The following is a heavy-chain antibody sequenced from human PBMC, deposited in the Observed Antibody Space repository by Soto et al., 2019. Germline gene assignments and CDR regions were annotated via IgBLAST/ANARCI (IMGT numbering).Heavy chain of an antibody. D-gene: IGHD3-22*01. CDR2: IWYDGSNK. J-gene: IGHJ4*02. Sequence: QVQLVESGGGVVQPGRSLRLSCAASGFTFSSYGMHWVRQAPGKGLEWVAVIWYDGSNKYYADSVKGRFTISRDNSKNTLYLQMNSLRAEDTAVYYCARGIDYYDSSGYSPLFDYWGQGTLVTVSS. V-gene: IGHV3-33*01. CDR3: ARGIDYYDSSGYSPLFDY. CDR1: GFTFSSYG.